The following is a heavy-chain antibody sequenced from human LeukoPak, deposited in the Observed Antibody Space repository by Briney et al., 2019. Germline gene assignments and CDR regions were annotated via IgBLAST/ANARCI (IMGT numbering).Heavy chain of an antibody. CDR2: IYSGGST. V-gene: IGHV3-66*01. CDR3: ARDWRSGSYWFNAFDI. CDR1: GFTVSSNY. J-gene: IGHJ3*02. D-gene: IGHD1-26*01. Sequence: QPGGSLRLSCAASGFTVSSNYMSWVRQAPGKGLEWVSVIYSGGSTYYADSVKGRFTISRDNSKNTLYLQMNSLRAEDTAVYYCARDWRSGSYWFNAFDIWGQGTMVTVSS.